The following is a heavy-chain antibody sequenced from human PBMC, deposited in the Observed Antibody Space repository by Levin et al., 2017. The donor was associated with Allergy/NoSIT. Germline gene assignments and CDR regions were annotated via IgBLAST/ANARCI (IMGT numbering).Heavy chain of an antibody. CDR2: IKSKTDGGTT. CDR3: TTGHGSGFDP. Sequence: GESLKISCAASGFTFSNAWMSWVRQAPGKGLEWVGRIKSKTDGGTTDYAAPVKGRFTISRDDSKNTLYLQMNSLKTEDTAVYYCTTGHGSGFDPWGQGTLVTVSS. D-gene: IGHD3-10*01. V-gene: IGHV3-15*01. CDR1: GFTFSNAW. J-gene: IGHJ5*02.